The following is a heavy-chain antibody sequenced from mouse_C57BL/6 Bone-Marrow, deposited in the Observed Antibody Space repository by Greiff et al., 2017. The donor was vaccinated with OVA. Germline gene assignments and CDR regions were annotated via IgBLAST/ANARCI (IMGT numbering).Heavy chain of an antibody. CDR2: INYDGSST. CDR3: ARERAPYWYFDV. V-gene: IGHV5-16*01. J-gene: IGHJ1*03. CDR1: GFTFSDYY. D-gene: IGHD3-3*01. Sequence: EVQRVESEGGLVQPGSSMKLSCTASGFTFSDYYMAWVRQVPEKGLEWVANINYDGSSTYYLDSLKSRFIISRDNAKNILYLQMSSLKSEDTATYYCARERAPYWYFDVWGTGTTVTVSS.